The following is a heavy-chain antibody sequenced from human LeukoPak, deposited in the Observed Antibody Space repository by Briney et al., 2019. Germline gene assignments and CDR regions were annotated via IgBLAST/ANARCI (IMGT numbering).Heavy chain of an antibody. CDR1: GYTFTGYG. V-gene: IGHV1-69*05. D-gene: IGHD3-10*01. CDR2: IIPIFGTA. Sequence: SVKVSCKASGYTFTGYGLSWVRQAPGQGLEWMGGIIPIFGTANYAQKFQGRVTITTDESTSTAYMELSSLRSEDTAVYYCARGIYGSGSYYHPNYDYWGQGTLVTVSS. J-gene: IGHJ4*02. CDR3: ARGIYGSGSYYHPNYDY.